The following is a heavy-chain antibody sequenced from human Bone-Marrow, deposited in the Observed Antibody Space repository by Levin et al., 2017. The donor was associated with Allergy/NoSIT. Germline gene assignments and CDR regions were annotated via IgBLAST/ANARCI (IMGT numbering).Heavy chain of an antibody. J-gene: IGHJ4*02. V-gene: IGHV3-30*04. Sequence: TGGSLRLSCAASGFTFSSYAMHWVRQAPGKGLEWVAVISYDGSNKYYADAVKGRFTISRDNSKNTLYLQMNSLRAEDTAVYYCARGFPSGDIPGHYFDYWGQGTLVTVSS. CDR3: ARGFPSGDIPGHYFDY. D-gene: IGHD2-21*02. CDR1: GFTFSSYA. CDR2: ISYDGSNK.